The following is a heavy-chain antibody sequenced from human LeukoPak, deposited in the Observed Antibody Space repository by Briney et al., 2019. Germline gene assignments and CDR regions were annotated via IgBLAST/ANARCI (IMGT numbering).Heavy chain of an antibody. V-gene: IGHV1-69*13. CDR3: ARVGRGSGWYDVDY. D-gene: IGHD6-19*01. Sequence: GASVTVSCTASGGTFSSYAISWVRQAPGQGLEWMGGIIPIFGTANYAQKFQGRVTITADESTSRAYMELSSLRSEDTAVYYCARVGRGSGWYDVDYWGQGTLVTVSS. CDR2: IIPIFGTA. J-gene: IGHJ4*02. CDR1: GGTFSSYA.